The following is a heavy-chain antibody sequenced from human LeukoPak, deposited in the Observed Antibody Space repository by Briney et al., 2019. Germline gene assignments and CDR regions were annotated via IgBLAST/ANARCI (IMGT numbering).Heavy chain of an antibody. V-gene: IGHV3-11*01. Sequence: GGSLRLSCAASGFTFSDYYMSWIRQAPGKGLEWVSYISSSGSTIYYADSVKGRFTISRDNSKNTLYLQMNSLRAEDTAVYYCAKSLTASKYYFDYWGQGTLVTVSS. CDR3: AKSLTASKYYFDY. J-gene: IGHJ4*02. CDR2: ISSSGSTI. CDR1: GFTFSDYY.